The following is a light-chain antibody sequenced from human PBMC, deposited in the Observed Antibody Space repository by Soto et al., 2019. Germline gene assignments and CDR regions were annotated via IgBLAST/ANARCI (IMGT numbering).Light chain of an antibody. CDR3: QQRSKWPPIT. J-gene: IGKJ5*01. V-gene: IGKV3-11*01. Sequence: EIVLKQSPATLSLSPGERTALSCRVSQSVSSFLAWYQQKPGQAPRLLIYDASNRATGITARFSGSESGTDSTLTISSLEPEDFAVYDGQQRSKWPPITFGQGTRLLIK. CDR2: DAS. CDR1: QSVSSF.